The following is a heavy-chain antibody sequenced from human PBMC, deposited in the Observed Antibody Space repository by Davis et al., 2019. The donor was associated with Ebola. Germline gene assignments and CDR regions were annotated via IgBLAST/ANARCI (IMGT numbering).Heavy chain of an antibody. CDR1: GFTFSSYG. CDR2: ISYDGSNK. CDR3: AKDRLLHASGYYYYYSMDV. D-gene: IGHD2-15*01. V-gene: IGHV3-30*18. J-gene: IGHJ6*04. Sequence: GGSLRLSCAASGFTFSSYGMHWVRQAPGKGLEWVAVISYDGSNKYYADSVKGRFTISRDNSKNTLYLQMNSLRAEDTAVYYCAKDRLLHASGYYYYYSMDVWGKGTTVTVSS.